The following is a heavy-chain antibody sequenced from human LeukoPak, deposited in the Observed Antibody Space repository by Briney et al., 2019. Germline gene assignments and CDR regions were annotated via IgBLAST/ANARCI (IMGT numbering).Heavy chain of an antibody. CDR1: GYSFTNYW. Sequence: GESLKISCKGSGYSFTNYWIGWVRQAPGKGLEWVANIKQDGSEKYYVDSVKGRFTISRDNAKNSLYLQMNSLRAEDTAVYYCAREANYYDSSGYSDAFDYWGQGTLVTVSS. CDR3: AREANYYDSSGYSDAFDY. CDR2: IKQDGSEK. D-gene: IGHD3-22*01. J-gene: IGHJ4*02. V-gene: IGHV3-7*01.